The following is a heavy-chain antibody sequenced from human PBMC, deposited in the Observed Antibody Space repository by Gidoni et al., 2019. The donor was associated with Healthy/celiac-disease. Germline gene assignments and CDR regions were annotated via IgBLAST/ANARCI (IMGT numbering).Heavy chain of an antibody. J-gene: IGHJ4*02. V-gene: IGHV4-34*01. D-gene: IGHD5-12*01. CDR2: INQSGST. Sequence: QVQLQPWGAGLLKPSETLSLTCALDGGSSSGYYWSWIRQPPGMELAWIWQINQSGSTNYNPSPSSRVTISVDTSKIQFSLKLSSVTAADTAVYYCAREVGLARRHFDYWGQGTLVTVSS. CDR1: GGSSSGYY. CDR3: AREVGLARRHFDY.